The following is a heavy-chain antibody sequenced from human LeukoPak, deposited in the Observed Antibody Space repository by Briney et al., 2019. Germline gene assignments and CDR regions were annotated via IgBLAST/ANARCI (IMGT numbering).Heavy chain of an antibody. J-gene: IGHJ4*02. D-gene: IGHD3-22*01. Sequence: GGSVTVSCKASGYTFTGYYMHWVRQAPGQGLEWMGWINPNSGGTNYAQKFQGRVTMTRDTSISTAYMELSRLRSDDTAVYYCASNTDYYDSSGCFDYWGQGTLVTVPS. CDR2: INPNSGGT. V-gene: IGHV1-2*02. CDR1: GYTFTGYY. CDR3: ASNTDYYDSSGCFDY.